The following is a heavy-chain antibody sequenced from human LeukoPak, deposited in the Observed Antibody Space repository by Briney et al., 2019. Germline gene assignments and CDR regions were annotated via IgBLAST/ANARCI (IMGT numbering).Heavy chain of an antibody. J-gene: IGHJ4*02. Sequence: AGGSLRLSCETAGFTFSSYVMHWVRQAPGKGLEWVSAISGSGGSTYYADSVKGRFTISRDNSKNTLYLQMNSLRAEDTAVYYCANNPEKDFDYWGQETLVTVSS. CDR3: ANNPEKDFDY. CDR1: GFTFSSYV. V-gene: IGHV3-23*01. CDR2: ISGSGGST. D-gene: IGHD1-14*01.